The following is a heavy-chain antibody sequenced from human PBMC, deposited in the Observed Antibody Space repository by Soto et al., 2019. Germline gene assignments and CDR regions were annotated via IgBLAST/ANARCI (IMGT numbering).Heavy chain of an antibody. CDR3: AKDFELPDGDYYHYGMDV. CDR2: IAYEGSHK. V-gene: IGHV3-30*18. Sequence: GGSLRLSCVASGFFFSSHGMYWVRQAPGRGLEWVALIAYEGSHKYYVDSVKGRFTISRDNSKKTVYLHMTSLRAEDTALYYCAKDFELPDGDYYHYGMDVWGQGTTVTVSS. J-gene: IGHJ6*02. CDR1: GFFFSSHG. D-gene: IGHD1-1*01.